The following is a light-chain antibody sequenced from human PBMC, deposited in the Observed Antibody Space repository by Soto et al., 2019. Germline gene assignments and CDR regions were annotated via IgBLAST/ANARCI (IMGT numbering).Light chain of an antibody. Sequence: QSVLTQPPSASGTPGQTVIIACSGSSSNIGSNYVYWYQQLPGTAPKLLIYRDDQRPSGVPDRFSGSKSGTSASLAIRGLHSEDEADYYCSQWHDSLRGWVFGGGTQLTVL. CDR2: RDD. J-gene: IGLJ3*02. CDR1: SSNIGSNY. V-gene: IGLV1-47*01. CDR3: SQWHDSLRGWV.